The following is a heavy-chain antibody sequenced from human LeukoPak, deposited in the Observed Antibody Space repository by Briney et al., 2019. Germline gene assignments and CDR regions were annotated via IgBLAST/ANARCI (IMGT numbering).Heavy chain of an antibody. V-gene: IGHV4-59*01. D-gene: IGHD2-15*01. J-gene: IGHJ3*02. CDR3: AREGSVVSTDAFDI. CDR1: GGSISSYY. CDR2: IYYSGST. Sequence: SETLSLTCTVSGGSISSYYWSWIRQPPGKGLQWIGYIYYSGSTNYNPSLKSRVTISVDTSKNQFSLKLSSVTAADTAVYYCAREGSVVSTDAFDIWGQGTMVTVSS.